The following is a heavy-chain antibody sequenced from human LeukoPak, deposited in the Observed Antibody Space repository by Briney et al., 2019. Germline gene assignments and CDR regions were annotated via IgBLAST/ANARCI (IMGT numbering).Heavy chain of an antibody. J-gene: IGHJ5*02. Sequence: SQTLSLTCTVSGGSISSGDYYWSWIRQPPGEGLEWIGYIYYSGSTYYNPSLKSRVTISVDTSKNQFSLKLSSVTAADTAVYYCARAKGVYGDYVFHNWFDPWGQGTLVTVSS. D-gene: IGHD4-17*01. CDR1: GGSISSGDYY. V-gene: IGHV4-30-4*01. CDR3: ARAKGVYGDYVFHNWFDP. CDR2: IYYSGST.